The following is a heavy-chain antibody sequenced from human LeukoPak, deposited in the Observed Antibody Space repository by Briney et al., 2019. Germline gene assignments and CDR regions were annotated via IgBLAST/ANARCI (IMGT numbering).Heavy chain of an antibody. CDR1: GGSFSGYY. V-gene: IGHV4-34*01. Sequence: SETLSLTCAVYGGSFSGYYWSWIRQPPGKGLEWIGEINHSGSTNYNPSLKSRGTISVDTSKNQFSLKLSSVTAADTAVYYCARVHIAVVSPIGNWFDPWGQGTLVTVSS. CDR2: INHSGST. CDR3: ARVHIAVVSPIGNWFDP. J-gene: IGHJ5*02. D-gene: IGHD2-21*01.